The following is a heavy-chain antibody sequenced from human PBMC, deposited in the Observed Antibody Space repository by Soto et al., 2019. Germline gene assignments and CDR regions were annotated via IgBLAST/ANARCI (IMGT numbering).Heavy chain of an antibody. D-gene: IGHD2-2*01. CDR3: ARPQGSSTSLEIYYYYYYGMDV. CDR1: GGTFSSYA. CDR2: IIPIAGTA. Sequence: QVQLVQSGAEVTKPGSSVKVSCKASGGTFSSYAISWLRQAPGQGLEWMGGIIPIAGTATYAETCQVRVTSTAAASTRTAYMELSSLRSEDTAVYYCARPQGSSTSLEIYYYYYYGMDVWGQGTRVTVSS. J-gene: IGHJ6*02. V-gene: IGHV1-69*01.